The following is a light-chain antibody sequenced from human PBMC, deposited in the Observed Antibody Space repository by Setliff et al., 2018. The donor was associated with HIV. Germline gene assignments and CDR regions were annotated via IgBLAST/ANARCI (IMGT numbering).Light chain of an antibody. CDR3: SSYTSNSRVV. Sequence: QSVLAQPASVSGSPGQSITISCTGTSCDVGGYNYVSWYQQHPGRAPKLMIYDVSYRPSGVSNRFSGSKSGNTASLTISGLQAEDEADYYCSSYTSNSRVVFGGGTKVTVL. CDR1: SCDVGGYNY. CDR2: DVS. V-gene: IGLV2-14*03. J-gene: IGLJ2*01.